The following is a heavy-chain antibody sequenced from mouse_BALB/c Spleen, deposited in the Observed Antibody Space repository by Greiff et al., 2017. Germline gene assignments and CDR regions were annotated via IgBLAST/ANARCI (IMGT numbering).Heavy chain of an antibody. CDR3: ARDRFTTVVAKGYFDY. Sequence: QVHVKQSGPGLVAPSQSLSITCTVSGFSLTSYGVHWVRQPPGKGLEWLGVIWAGGSTNYNSALMSRLSISKDNSKSQVFLKMNSLQTDDTAMYYCARDRFTTVVAKGYFDYWGQGTTLTVSS. CDR1: GFSLTSYG. CDR2: IWAGGST. D-gene: IGHD1-1*01. J-gene: IGHJ2*01. V-gene: IGHV2-9*02.